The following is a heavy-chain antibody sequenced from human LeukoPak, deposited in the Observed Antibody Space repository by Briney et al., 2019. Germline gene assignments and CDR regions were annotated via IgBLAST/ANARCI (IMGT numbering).Heavy chain of an antibody. CDR1: GYTFTSYG. D-gene: IGHD5-18*01. CDR3: ARDIDESKWIQLWSYNFDY. Sequence: ASVKVSCKASGYTFTSYGISWVRQAPGQGLEWMGWINAYNGNTNYAQKLQGRVTMTTDTSTSTAYMELRSLRSDDTAVYYCARDIDESKWIQLWSYNFDYWGQGTLVTVSS. J-gene: IGHJ4*02. V-gene: IGHV1-18*01. CDR2: INAYNGNT.